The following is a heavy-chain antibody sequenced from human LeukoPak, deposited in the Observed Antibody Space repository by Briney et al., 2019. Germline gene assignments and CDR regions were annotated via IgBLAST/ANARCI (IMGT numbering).Heavy chain of an antibody. V-gene: IGHV3-7*01. CDR2: IKQDGSEK. J-gene: IGHJ4*02. CDR1: GFTFSSYW. Sequence: GGSLRLSCAASGFTFSSYWISWVRQAPGKGLEWVANIKQDGSEKYYVDSVKGRFTISRGNAKNSLYLQMNSLRAEDTAVYYCAREINDYWGQGTLVTVSS. CDR3: AREINDY.